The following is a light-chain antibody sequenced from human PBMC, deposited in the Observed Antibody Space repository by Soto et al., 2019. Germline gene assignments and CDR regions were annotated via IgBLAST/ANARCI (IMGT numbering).Light chain of an antibody. V-gene: IGKV1-39*01. CDR3: QQCHSAPIT. Sequence: DIKMTQSPSSLSASVGDRVTITCQASQDINNYVNWYQQKPGKAPNLLICGACGFLSGVPSRFSGSGSGTDFTLTISSLQPEDFATFYCQQCHSAPITFGQGTRLEIK. CDR1: QDINNY. CDR2: GAC. J-gene: IGKJ5*01.